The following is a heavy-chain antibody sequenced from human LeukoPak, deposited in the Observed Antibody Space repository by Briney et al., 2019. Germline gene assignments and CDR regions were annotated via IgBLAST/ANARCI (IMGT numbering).Heavy chain of an antibody. CDR3: AREKGGYYPEFDY. CDR2: ISAYNGNT. D-gene: IGHD3-3*01. V-gene: IGHV1-18*04. Sequence: ASVKVSCKASGYTFTGYYMHWVRQAPGQGLEWMGWISAYNGNTNYAQKLQGRVTMTTDTSTSTAYMELRSLRSDDTAVYYCAREKGGYYPEFDYWGQGTLVTVSS. J-gene: IGHJ4*02. CDR1: GYTFTGYY.